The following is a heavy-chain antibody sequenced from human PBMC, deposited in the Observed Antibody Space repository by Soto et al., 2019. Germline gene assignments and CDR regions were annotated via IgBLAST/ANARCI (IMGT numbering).Heavy chain of an antibody. CDR2: ISWNGGSI. CDR3: ARGTSAWRNALDI. D-gene: IGHD6-19*01. V-gene: IGHV3-9*01. Sequence: GGSLRLSCAGSGLAFSNYWIHWVRQAPGKGLAWVSAISWNGGSIGYADSVKGRFTISRDNAKNSLYLQMNSLRAEDTALYYCARGTSAWRNALDIWGQGTMVTVSS. J-gene: IGHJ3*02. CDR1: GLAFSNYW.